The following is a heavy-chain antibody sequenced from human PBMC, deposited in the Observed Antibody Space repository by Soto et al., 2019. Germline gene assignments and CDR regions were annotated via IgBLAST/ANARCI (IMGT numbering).Heavy chain of an antibody. J-gene: IGHJ3*02. D-gene: IGHD5-12*01. V-gene: IGHV1-69*13. Sequence: SVKVSCKASGGTFSSYAISWVRQAPGQGLEWMGGIIPIFGTANYAQKFQGRVTITADESTSTAYMELSSLRSEDTAVYYCAREGLEMATIGIAFYIWGQGPMGT. CDR3: AREGLEMATIGIAFYI. CDR1: GGTFSSYA. CDR2: IIPIFGTA.